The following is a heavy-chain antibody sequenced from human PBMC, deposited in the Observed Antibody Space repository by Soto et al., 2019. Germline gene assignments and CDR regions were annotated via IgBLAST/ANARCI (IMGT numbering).Heavy chain of an antibody. J-gene: IGHJ4*02. Sequence: QVQLQESGPGLVKPSETLSLTCTVSGGAISSYFWSWIRQPAGKGLEWIGRIYTSGSTNYNPSLKSRVTMSLDTSKNQFSLKLSSVTAADTAVYYCASERLAVAAPGQDFDYWGQGTLITVSS. CDR1: GGAISSYF. CDR2: IYTSGST. V-gene: IGHV4-4*07. CDR3: ASERLAVAAPGQDFDY. D-gene: IGHD6-19*01.